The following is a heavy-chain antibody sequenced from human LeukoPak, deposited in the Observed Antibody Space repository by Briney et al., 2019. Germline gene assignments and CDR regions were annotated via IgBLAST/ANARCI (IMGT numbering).Heavy chain of an antibody. CDR2: IIPIFGTA. CDR1: GGTFSSCA. V-gene: IGHV1-69*13. D-gene: IGHD1-26*01. J-gene: IGHJ6*02. CDR3: ARAATTDYYYYGMDV. Sequence: SVKVSCKASGGTFSSCAISWVRHAPGEGIEWMGGIIPIFGTANYAQKFQGRVTITADESTSTAYMELSSLRSEDTAVYYCARAATTDYYYYGMDVWGQGTTVTVSS.